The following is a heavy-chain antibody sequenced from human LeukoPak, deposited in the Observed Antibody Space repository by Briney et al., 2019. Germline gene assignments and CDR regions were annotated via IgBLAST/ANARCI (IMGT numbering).Heavy chain of an antibody. CDR3: AKSPSQATVTTVYRF. CDR1: GFTFSSYG. CDR2: VSYDGGNK. J-gene: IGHJ4*02. Sequence: GRSLRLSCAASGFTFSSYGMHWVRQAPGKGLEWVAVVSYDGGNKYYADSVKGRFTISRDNSKNTLYLQMNSLRAEDTAVYYCAKSPSQATVTTVYRFWGQGTLVTVSS. D-gene: IGHD4-11*01. V-gene: IGHV3-30*18.